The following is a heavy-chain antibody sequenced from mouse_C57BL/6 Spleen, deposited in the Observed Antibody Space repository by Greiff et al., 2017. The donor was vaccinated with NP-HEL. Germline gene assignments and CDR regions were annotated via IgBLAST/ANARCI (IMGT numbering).Heavy chain of an antibody. CDR3: ARKGYGHFDY. D-gene: IGHD2-2*01. CDR2: IWSGGST. Sequence: VMLVESGPGLVQPSQSLSITCTVSGFSLTSYGVHWVRQSPGKGLEWLGVIWSGGSTDYNAAFISSLSISKDNSKSQVFFKMNRLQADDTAKYYWARKGYGHFDYWGQGTTLTVSS. CDR1: GFSLTSYG. J-gene: IGHJ2*01. V-gene: IGHV2-2*01.